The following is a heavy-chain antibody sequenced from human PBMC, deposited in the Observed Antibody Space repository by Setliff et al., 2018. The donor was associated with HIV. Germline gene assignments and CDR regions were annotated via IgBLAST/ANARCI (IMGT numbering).Heavy chain of an antibody. V-gene: IGHV4-34*01. J-gene: IGHJ6*02. Sequence: SETLSLTCAVYGGSFSSYYWTWIRQPPGKGLQWIGEIDDRGSTNYHPSLKSRVTISVDTSKNQFSLKLSSVTTADTAVYYCARGQWLYYGMDVWGQGTTVTVSS. CDR3: ARGQWLYYGMDV. CDR2: IDDRGST. CDR1: GGSFSSYY. D-gene: IGHD6-19*01.